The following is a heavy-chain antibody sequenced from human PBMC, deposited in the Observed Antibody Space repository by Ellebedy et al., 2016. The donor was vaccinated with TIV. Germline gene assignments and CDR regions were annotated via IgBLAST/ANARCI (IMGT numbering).Heavy chain of an antibody. CDR1: GYTFTSYG. D-gene: IGHD1-7*01. J-gene: IGHJ5*02. CDR2: ISAYNGNT. V-gene: IGHV1-18*04. CDR3: ARSGITGTRRVWFDP. Sequence: ASVKVSCKASGYTFTSYGISWVRQAPGQGLEWMGWISAYNGNTNYAQKLQGRVTMTTDTSTSTAYMELRSLRSDDTAVYYCARSGITGTRRVWFDPWGQGTLVTVSS.